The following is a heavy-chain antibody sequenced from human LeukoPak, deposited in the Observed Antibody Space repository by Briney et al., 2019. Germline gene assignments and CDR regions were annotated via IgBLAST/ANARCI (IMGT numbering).Heavy chain of an antibody. CDR1: GGSISSSYY. Sequence: PSGTLSLTCAVSGGSISSSYYWTWIRQPPGKGLEWIGYIYYSGSTNYNPSLKSRVSISVDTSKNEFSLKLSSVTAADTAVYYCAREEDYDRPFEYWGQGTLVTVSS. J-gene: IGHJ4*02. CDR2: IYYSGST. CDR3: AREEDYDRPFEY. V-gene: IGHV4-59*12. D-gene: IGHD3-22*01.